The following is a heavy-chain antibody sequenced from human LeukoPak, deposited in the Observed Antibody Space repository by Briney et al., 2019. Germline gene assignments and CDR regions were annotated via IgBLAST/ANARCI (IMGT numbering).Heavy chain of an antibody. J-gene: IGHJ2*01. CDR2: IYHSGSI. D-gene: IGHD3-22*01. Sequence: SETLSLTCTVSGYSISSSYYWGWIRQPPGKGLEWIGSIYHSGSIYYNPSLKSRVTISVDTSKDQFSLKLSSVTAADTAVYYCARQPDYYDSSGYYYWYFDLWGRGTLVTVSS. V-gene: IGHV4-38-2*02. CDR1: GYSISSSYY. CDR3: ARQPDYYDSSGYYYWYFDL.